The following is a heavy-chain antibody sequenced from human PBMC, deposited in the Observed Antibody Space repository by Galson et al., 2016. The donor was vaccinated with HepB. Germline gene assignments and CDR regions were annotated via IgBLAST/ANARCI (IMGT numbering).Heavy chain of an antibody. CDR1: GFPFTTYA. Sequence: SLRLSCAASGFPFTTYAMHWLRQPPGKGLEWLAIISYGGTDEYYAASVRGRFTISRDNSQDTVYLQMSSLRPEDTAVYYCAKEDDSGSHWGSIDVWGQGTTVTVSS. V-gene: IGHV3-30*18. CDR2: ISYGGTDE. J-gene: IGHJ6*02. CDR3: AKEDDSGSHWGSIDV. D-gene: IGHD3-10*01.